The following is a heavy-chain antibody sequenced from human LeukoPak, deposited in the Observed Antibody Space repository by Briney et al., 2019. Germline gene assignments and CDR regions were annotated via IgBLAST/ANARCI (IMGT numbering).Heavy chain of an antibody. J-gene: IGHJ4*02. CDR2: IYHSGST. CDR3: ARDSGPGVTAFDY. D-gene: IGHD3-10*01. Sequence: GSLRLSCAASGFTFSSYSMNWVRQAPGKGLEWIGSIYHSGSTYYNPSLKSRVTISVDTSKNQFSLKLSSVTAADTAVYYCARDSGPGVTAFDYWGQGTLVTVSS. CDR1: GFTFSSYS. V-gene: IGHV4-38-2*02.